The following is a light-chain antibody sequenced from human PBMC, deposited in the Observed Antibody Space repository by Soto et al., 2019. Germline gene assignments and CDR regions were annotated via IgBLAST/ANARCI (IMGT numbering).Light chain of an antibody. CDR3: QQSDTTPWT. CDR2: GAS. J-gene: IGKJ1*01. V-gene: IGKV1-39*01. CDR1: QTIRNY. Sequence: DIQMTQSPSSLSAFVGDRITITCRPSQTIRNYVNWYQQRPGKAPKFLIYGASTLQSGVPSRFSGRRSGTDFTLTIDSVQPEDFANYVCQQSDTTPWTFGQGTKVEF.